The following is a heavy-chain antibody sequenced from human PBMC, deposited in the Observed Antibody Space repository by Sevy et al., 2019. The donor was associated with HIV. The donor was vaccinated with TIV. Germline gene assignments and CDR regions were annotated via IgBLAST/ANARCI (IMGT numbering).Heavy chain of an antibody. CDR3: TRALYGAGSSPPYL. CDR2: IRGKPYGGTT. D-gene: IGHD3-10*01. CDR1: GTTFGDYA. J-gene: IGHJ4*02. V-gene: IGHV3-49*04. Sequence: GGCLRLSCTPSGTTFGDYAVTWVRQAPGKGLEWIGLIRGKPYGGTTEYAAAVKDRFINSSDESSTIAYLQMNSLKTEDTAAYYCTRALYGAGSSPPYLWGQGTLVTVSS.